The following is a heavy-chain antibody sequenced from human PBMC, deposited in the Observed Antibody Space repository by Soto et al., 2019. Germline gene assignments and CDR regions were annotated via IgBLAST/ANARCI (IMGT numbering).Heavy chain of an antibody. D-gene: IGHD3-22*01. CDR1: GGSISSYY. Sequence: ASETLSLTCTVSGGSISSYYWSWIRQPPGKGLEWIGYIYYSGSTNYNPSLKSRVTISVDTSKNQFSLKLSSVTAADTAVYYCARITYYYDSSGYWTLQESKWFDPWGQGTLVTVSS. V-gene: IGHV4-59*01. J-gene: IGHJ5*02. CDR3: ARITYYYDSSGYWTLQESKWFDP. CDR2: IYYSGST.